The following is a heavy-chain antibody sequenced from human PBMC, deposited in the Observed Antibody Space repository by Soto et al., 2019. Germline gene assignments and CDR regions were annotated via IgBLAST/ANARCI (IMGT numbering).Heavy chain of an antibody. J-gene: IGHJ5*02. CDR3: ARASLGYCSSTSCRSNWCDP. Sequence: QVQLQESGPGLVKPSQTLSLTCTVSGGSIRSGGYYWTWIRQHPGKGLEWIGYIYYTGSTYYNPSLKARVTTAVDTSNNHSSLKLSSVTAADTAVYYCARASLGYCSSTSCRSNWCDPWGQGTLVTVSS. D-gene: IGHD2-2*01. CDR1: GGSIRSGGYY. V-gene: IGHV4-31*03. CDR2: IYYTGST.